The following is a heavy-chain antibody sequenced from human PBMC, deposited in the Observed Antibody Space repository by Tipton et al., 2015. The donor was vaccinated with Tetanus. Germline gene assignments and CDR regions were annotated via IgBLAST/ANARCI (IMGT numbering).Heavy chain of an antibody. J-gene: IGHJ5*02. Sequence: LRLSCTVSGGSISSGDNYWSWLRQPPGKGLEWIGYIYYSGTTKYNPSLKSRVTMSVDTSKNQFSLRLNSVTAADTAMYYCVRSSPIRVADKWGVDWFDPWGQGTLVTVSS. D-gene: IGHD6-19*01. V-gene: IGHV4-61*08. CDR1: GGSISSGDNY. CDR3: VRSSPIRVADKWGVDWFDP. CDR2: IYYSGTT.